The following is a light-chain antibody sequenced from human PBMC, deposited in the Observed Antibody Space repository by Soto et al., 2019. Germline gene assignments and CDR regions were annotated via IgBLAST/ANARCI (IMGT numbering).Light chain of an antibody. CDR3: QQANSFPLT. Sequence: DIVMTQAPDSLAVSLGERATINYKSSQSVLYSSNNKNYLAWYQQKPGKAPKLLIYAASSLQSGVPSRFSGSGSGTDFTLTISSLQPEDFATYYCQQANSFPLTFGGRTKVDIK. J-gene: IGKJ4*01. CDR2: AAS. CDR1: QSVLYSSNNKNY. V-gene: IGKV4-1*01.